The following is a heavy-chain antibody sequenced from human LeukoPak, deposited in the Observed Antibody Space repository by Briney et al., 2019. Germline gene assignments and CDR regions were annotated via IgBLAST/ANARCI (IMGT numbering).Heavy chain of an antibody. CDR2: ISYDGSNK. V-gene: IGHV3-30-3*01. D-gene: IGHD1-26*01. CDR1: GFTFSSYA. Sequence: GGSLRLSCAASGFTFSSYAMHWVRQAPGKGLEWVAVISYDGSNKYYADSVKGRFTISRDNSKNTLYLQMNSLRAEDTAVYYCARDSGSYYFDYWGQGTLVTVSS. CDR3: ARDSGSYYFDY. J-gene: IGHJ4*02.